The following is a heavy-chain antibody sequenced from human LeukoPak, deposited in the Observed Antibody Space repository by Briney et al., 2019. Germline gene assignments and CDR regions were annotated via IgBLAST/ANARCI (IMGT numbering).Heavy chain of an antibody. Sequence: GGSQRLFCAASGFTFDDYSMHWVRQSPGKGLEWLSHLGRNGDIIDYADSVKGGFTISRDNAKISLYLQMDSLKTEDTALYYCAKGSLIAASGTLFDFWGQGTRVTVSS. CDR1: GFTFDDYS. CDR2: LGRNGDII. J-gene: IGHJ4*02. D-gene: IGHD6-13*01. V-gene: IGHV3-9*01. CDR3: AKGSLIAASGTLFDF.